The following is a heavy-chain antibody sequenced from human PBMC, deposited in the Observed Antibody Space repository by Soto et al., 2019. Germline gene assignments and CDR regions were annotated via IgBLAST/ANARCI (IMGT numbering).Heavy chain of an antibody. CDR2: IYYSGST. J-gene: IGHJ6*03. D-gene: IGHD6-25*01. V-gene: IGHV4-59*01. Sequence: PSEPLSLTCTVSGGSISSYSWGWIRQPPGKGLEWIGYIYYSGSTNYNPSLKSRVTISVDTSKNQFSLKLSSVTAADTAVYYCARDSSANNDYYYYCYMDVWGKGTTVT. CDR1: GGSISSYS. CDR3: ARDSSANNDYYYYCYMDV.